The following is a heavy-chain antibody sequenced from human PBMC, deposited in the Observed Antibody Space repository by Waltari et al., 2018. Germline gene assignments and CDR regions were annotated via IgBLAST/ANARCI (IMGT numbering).Heavy chain of an antibody. CDR1: GGSFTGYY. Sequence: QVQLQQWGAGLLQPSETLSLTCAVYGGSFTGYYWGWVRQPPGKGLEGIGEINHAANTNYNPSLRSRVIMSVDTSKNQFSLKLTFVTAADTGVYYCVRLEDCSGPGGNCYSGDPFAMDVWGQGTTVTVSS. CDR3: VRLEDCSGPGGNCYSGDPFAMDV. CDR2: INHAANT. J-gene: IGHJ6*02. D-gene: IGHD2-15*01. V-gene: IGHV4-34*01.